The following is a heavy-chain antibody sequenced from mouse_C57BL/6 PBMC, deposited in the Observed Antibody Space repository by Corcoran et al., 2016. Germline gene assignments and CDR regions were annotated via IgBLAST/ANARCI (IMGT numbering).Heavy chain of an antibody. D-gene: IGHD1-1*01. Sequence: QVQLKQSGAELVRPGASVKLSCKASGYTFTDYYINWVKQRPGQGLEWIARIYPGSGNTYYNEKFKGKATLTAEKSSSTAYMQLSSLTSEDSAVYFCAWGKLITTVVEEDYWGQGTSVTVSS. J-gene: IGHJ4*01. CDR2: IYPGSGNT. CDR3: AWGKLITTVVEEDY. CDR1: GYTFTDYY. V-gene: IGHV1-76*01.